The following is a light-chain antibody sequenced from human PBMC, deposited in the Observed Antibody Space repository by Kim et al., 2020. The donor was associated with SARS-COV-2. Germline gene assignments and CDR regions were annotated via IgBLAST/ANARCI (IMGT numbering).Light chain of an antibody. Sequence: ASVGDSVTITCRASQSSTSWLAWYQQKPGKAPKLLIYKASSLESGVPSRFTGSGSGTEFTLTISSLQPDDIATYYCQQYNGYSSYTFGQGTKLEI. CDR1: QSSTSW. J-gene: IGKJ2*01. CDR2: KAS. CDR3: QQYNGYSSYT. V-gene: IGKV1-5*03.